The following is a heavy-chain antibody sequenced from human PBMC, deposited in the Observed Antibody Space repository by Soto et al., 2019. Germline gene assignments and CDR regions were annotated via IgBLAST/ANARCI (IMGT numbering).Heavy chain of an antibody. CDR1: GGSISSGDYY. CDR3: ARNLIAARPTYHYYCYVMDV. Sequence: SETLSLTCTVSGGSISSGDYYWSWIRQPPGKGLEWIGYIYYSGSTYYNPSLKSRVTISVDTSKNQFSLKLSSVTAADTAVYYCARNLIAARPTYHYYCYVMDVWGQGTTVTVS. CDR2: IYYSGST. V-gene: IGHV4-30-4*01. D-gene: IGHD6-6*01. J-gene: IGHJ6*02.